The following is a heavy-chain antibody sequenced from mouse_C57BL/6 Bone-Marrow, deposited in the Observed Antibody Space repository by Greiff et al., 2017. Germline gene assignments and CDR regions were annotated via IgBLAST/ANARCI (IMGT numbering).Heavy chain of an antibody. V-gene: IGHV1-53*01. Sequence: QVQLQQPGTELVKPGASVKLSCTASGYTFTSYWMHWVKQRPGQGLEWIGNINPSNGGTNYNEKFKSKATLTVDKSTSTAYMQLSSLRSEDSAVYYCARLRGDYGSFDYWGQGTTLTVSS. CDR3: ARLRGDYGSFDY. D-gene: IGHD1-2*01. CDR2: INPSNGGT. CDR1: GYTFTSYW. J-gene: IGHJ2*01.